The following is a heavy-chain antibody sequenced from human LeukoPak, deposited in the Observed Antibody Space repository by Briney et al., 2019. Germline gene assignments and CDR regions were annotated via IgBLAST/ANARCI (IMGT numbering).Heavy chain of an antibody. J-gene: IGHJ5*02. Sequence: PGGSLRLYCAASGFTCSSYERNWVRQAPGKGLEWVSYISSSGSTIYYADSVKGRFTISRDNAKNSLYLQMNSLRAEDTAVYYCARSGGDGYVWGSVSWGQGTLVTVSS. D-gene: IGHD3-16*01. CDR1: GFTCSSYE. CDR2: ISSSGSTI. CDR3: ARSGGDGYVWGSVS. V-gene: IGHV3-48*03.